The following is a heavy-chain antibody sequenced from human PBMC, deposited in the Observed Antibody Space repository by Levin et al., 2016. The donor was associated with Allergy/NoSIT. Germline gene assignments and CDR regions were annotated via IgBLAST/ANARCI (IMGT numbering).Heavy chain of an antibody. J-gene: IGHJ4*02. CDR3: AKWGNYSASVFDY. CDR1: GFTFSSYA. Sequence: GESLKISCAASGFTFSSYAMSWVRQAPGKGLEWVSAISGSGGSTYYADSVKGRFTISRDNSKNTLYLQMNSLRAEDTAVYYCAKWGNYSASVFDYWGQGTLVTVSS. CDR2: ISGSGGST. V-gene: IGHV3-23*01. D-gene: IGHD2-15*01.